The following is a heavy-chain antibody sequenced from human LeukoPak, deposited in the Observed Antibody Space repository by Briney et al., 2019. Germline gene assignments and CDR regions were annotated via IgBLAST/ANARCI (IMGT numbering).Heavy chain of an antibody. V-gene: IGHV4-34*01. CDR2: INHSGST. CDR3: ARGSAWSGYYLGY. J-gene: IGHJ4*02. Sequence: SETLSLTCAVYGGSFSGYYWSWIRQPPGEGLEWIGEINHSGSTNYNPSLKSRVTISVDTSKNQFSLKLSSVTAADTAVYYCARGSAWSGYYLGYWGQGTLVTVSS. D-gene: IGHD3-3*01. CDR1: GGSFSGYY.